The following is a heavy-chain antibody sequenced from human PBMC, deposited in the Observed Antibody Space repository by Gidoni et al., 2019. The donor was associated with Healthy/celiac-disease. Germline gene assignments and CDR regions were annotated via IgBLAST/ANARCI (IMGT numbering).Heavy chain of an antibody. D-gene: IGHD1-26*01. Sequence: QLQLQESGPGLVKPSETLSLTCTVSGGSISSSSYYWGWIRQPPGKGLEWIGSIYYSGSTYYNPSLKSRVTISVDTSKNQFSLKLSSVTAADTAVYYCAIRIVGATHGWFDPWGQGTLVTVSS. CDR1: GGSISSSSYY. CDR3: AIRIVGATHGWFDP. J-gene: IGHJ5*02. CDR2: IYYSGST. V-gene: IGHV4-39*01.